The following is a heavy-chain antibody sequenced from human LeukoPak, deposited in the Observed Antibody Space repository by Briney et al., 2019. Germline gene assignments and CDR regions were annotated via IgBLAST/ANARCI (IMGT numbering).Heavy chain of an antibody. V-gene: IGHV1-69*05. CDR3: ARDLLVTSGWFDP. Sequence: SVKVSCKASGGTFSSYAISWVRQAPGQGLEWMGGIIPIFGTANYAQKFQGRVTITTDKSTSTAYMELSSLRSEDTAVYYCARDLLVTSGWFDPWGQGTLVTVSS. D-gene: IGHD2-21*01. J-gene: IGHJ5*02. CDR2: IIPIFGTA. CDR1: GGTFSSYA.